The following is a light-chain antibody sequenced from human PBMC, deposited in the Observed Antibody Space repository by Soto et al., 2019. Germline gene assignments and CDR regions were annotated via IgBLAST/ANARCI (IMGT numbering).Light chain of an antibody. V-gene: IGKV3-15*01. CDR3: QQYNNWPRT. Sequence: EIVMTQSLAILSVSPGERATLSCRASQSITSNLAWYQHKPGQAPRLLIHGASTRATGIPARFSGSGSGTEFTLTISSLQSEDFAVYYCQQYNNWPRTFGQGTKVDIK. J-gene: IGKJ1*01. CDR2: GAS. CDR1: QSITSN.